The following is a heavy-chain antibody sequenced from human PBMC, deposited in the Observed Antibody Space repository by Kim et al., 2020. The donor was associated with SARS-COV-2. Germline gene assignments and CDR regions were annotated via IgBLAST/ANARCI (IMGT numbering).Heavy chain of an antibody. V-gene: IGHV1-8*01. Sequence: YAQKFQGRVTMTRNTSISTAYMELSSLRSEDTAVYYCARGWFGREPDLDYWGQGTLVTVSS. J-gene: IGHJ4*02. D-gene: IGHD2-15*01. CDR3: ARGWFGREPDLDY.